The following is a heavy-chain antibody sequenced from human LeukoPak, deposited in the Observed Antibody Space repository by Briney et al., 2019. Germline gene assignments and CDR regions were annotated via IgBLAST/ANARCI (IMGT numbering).Heavy chain of an antibody. CDR2: IHYTGAT. J-gene: IGHJ4*02. D-gene: IGHD4-17*01. CDR3: ARAASTVTTRYGSFDY. CDR1: GGSITGYY. V-gene: IGHV4-34*01. Sequence: SETLSLTCAVYGGSITGYYWSWIRQTPGRGLEWVGEIHYTGATSYNPSLKSRATISTDTSKNQFSLKLSSVTAADTAVYYCARAASTVTTRYGSFDYWGQGTLVTVSS.